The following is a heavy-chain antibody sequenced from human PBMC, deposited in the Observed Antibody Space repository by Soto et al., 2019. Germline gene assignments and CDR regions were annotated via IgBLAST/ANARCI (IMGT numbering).Heavy chain of an antibody. D-gene: IGHD6-6*01. J-gene: IGHJ5*02. Sequence: PSVTLPLTCTVSGGSLSSGGYYWSWIRQHPGKGLEWIGYTYYSGSTYYNPSLKSRVTISVDTSKNHFPLKLSSVSAPDPAEYYGARSKGQKLVSTDPWGQGTLVTVSS. CDR1: GGSLSSGGYY. V-gene: IGHV4-31*03. CDR2: TYYSGST. CDR3: ARSKGQKLVSTDP.